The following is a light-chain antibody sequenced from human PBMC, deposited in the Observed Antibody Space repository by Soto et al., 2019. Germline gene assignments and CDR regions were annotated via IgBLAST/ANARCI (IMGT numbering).Light chain of an antibody. J-gene: IGLJ1*01. CDR2: EVN. V-gene: IGLV2-8*01. CDR3: CSYAGGFYV. CDR1: SSDVGNYNF. Sequence: QSALTQPPSASGSPGQSVTISCTGTSSDVGNYNFVSWFQQHPGKAPKLMIYEVNKRPSGVPARFSGSKSGNTASLTVSGLQADYEADYYCCSYAGGFYVFGSGTNVTV.